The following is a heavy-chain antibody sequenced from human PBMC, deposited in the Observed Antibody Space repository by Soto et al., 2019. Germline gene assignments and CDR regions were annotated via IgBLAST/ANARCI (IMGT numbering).Heavy chain of an antibody. CDR1: GFTFSSYA. Sequence: PGGSLRLSCAASGFTFSSYAMHWVRQAPGKGLEWVAVISYDGSNKYYADSVKGRFTISRDNSKNTLYLQMNSLRAEDTAVYYCARDLGDTAMVTGYGNYYYGMDVWGQGTTVTVSS. J-gene: IGHJ6*02. V-gene: IGHV3-30-3*01. D-gene: IGHD5-18*01. CDR3: ARDLGDTAMVTGYGNYYYGMDV. CDR2: ISYDGSNK.